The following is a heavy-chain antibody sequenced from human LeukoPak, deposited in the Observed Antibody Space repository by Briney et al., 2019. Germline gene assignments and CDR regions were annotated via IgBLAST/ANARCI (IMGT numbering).Heavy chain of an antibody. Sequence: GGSLRLSCAASGVTFSGYSMNWVRQAPGKGLEWVSAITATSLHIYYADSVKGRFTISRDNAKNSLYLQMNGLGAEDTAVYYCARELNGYGYYFFDYWGPGTLVTVSS. CDR2: ITATSLHI. CDR3: ARELNGYGYYFFDY. CDR1: GVTFSGYS. D-gene: IGHD3-16*01. V-gene: IGHV3-21*01. J-gene: IGHJ4*02.